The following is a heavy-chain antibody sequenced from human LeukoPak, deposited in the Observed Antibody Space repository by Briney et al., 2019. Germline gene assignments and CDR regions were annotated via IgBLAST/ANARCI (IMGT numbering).Heavy chain of an antibody. J-gene: IGHJ5*02. Sequence: SQTLSLTCTVSGGSISSGSYYWSWIRQPAGKGLEWIGAINHSGSTNYNPSLKSRVTISLDTSKNLFSLKLSSVTAADTAVYYCARERGRPIFGVVKHWFDPWGQGNLVTVSS. D-gene: IGHD3-3*01. CDR3: ARERGRPIFGVVKHWFDP. CDR1: GGSISSGSYY. CDR2: INHSGST. V-gene: IGHV4-61*02.